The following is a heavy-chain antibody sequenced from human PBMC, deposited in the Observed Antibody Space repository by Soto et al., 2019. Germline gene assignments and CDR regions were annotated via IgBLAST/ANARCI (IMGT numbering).Heavy chain of an antibody. V-gene: IGHV2-5*02. CDR1: GFSLSTSGVG. D-gene: IGHD2-2*01. J-gene: IGHJ5*02. CDR3: AHSGFYCSSTSCYAGNWFDP. Sequence: QITLKESGPTLVKPTQTLTLTYTFSGFSLSTSGVGVGWIRQPPGKALEWLALIYWDDDKRYSPSLKSRLTITKDTSKNQVVLTMTNMDPVDTATYYCAHSGFYCSSTSCYAGNWFDPWGQGTLVTVSS. CDR2: IYWDDDK.